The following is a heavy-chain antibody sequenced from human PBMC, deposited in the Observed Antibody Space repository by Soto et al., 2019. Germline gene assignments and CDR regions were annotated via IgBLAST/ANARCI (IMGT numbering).Heavy chain of an antibody. CDR2: IFPKFGTT. J-gene: IGHJ6*02. CDR3: EAELTFGKLSVV. Sequence: QVQLVQSGAEVKKPGSSVKVSCKASGDTDTNYVISWVRQAPGQGLEWMGGIFPKFGTTYSAQKLQDRLTITADESTSTVYMQLSSLRLDDTAVYFCEAELTFGKLSVVWGQGTTVTVSS. CDR1: GDTDTNYV. D-gene: IGHD3-16*02. V-gene: IGHV1-69*01.